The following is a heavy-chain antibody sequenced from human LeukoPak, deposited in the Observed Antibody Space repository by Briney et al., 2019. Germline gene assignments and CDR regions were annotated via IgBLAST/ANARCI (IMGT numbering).Heavy chain of an antibody. V-gene: IGHV1-2*06. Sequence: ASVKVSCKASGYTFTGYYMHWVRQAPGQGLEWMGRINPNSGGTNYAQKFQGRVTMTRDTSISTAYMELSRLRSDDTAVYYCASRGYSSSPYYMDVWGKGTTATVSS. CDR2: INPNSGGT. CDR3: ASRGYSSSPYYMDV. D-gene: IGHD6-13*01. CDR1: GYTFTGYY. J-gene: IGHJ6*03.